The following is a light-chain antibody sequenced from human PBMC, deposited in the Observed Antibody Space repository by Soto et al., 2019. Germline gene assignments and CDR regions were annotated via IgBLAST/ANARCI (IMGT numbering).Light chain of an antibody. CDR3: QQADTYWP. CDR2: DAS. CDR1: SGIDRW. V-gene: IGKV1-5*01. J-gene: IGKJ1*01. Sequence: EIPMTQSPATLSASVGAPVTITCLASSGIDRWLDWYQQKPGQAPRLLISDASTLESGVPSRFSGSGSGTEFTLTITGLQPDDFGTYHCQQADTYWPFGQGTKVDIK.